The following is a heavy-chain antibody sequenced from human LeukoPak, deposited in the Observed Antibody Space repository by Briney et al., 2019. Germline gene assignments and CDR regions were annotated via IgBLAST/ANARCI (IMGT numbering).Heavy chain of an antibody. J-gene: IGHJ3*02. CDR1: GGPISSHY. Sequence: SETLSLTCTVSGGPISSHYWSWIRQPPGKGLEGSGYIYYSGSTNYNPSLKSRVTISVDTSKNQFSLKLSSVTAADTAVYYCARDGAAAGTLDAFDIWGQGTMVTVSS. D-gene: IGHD6-13*01. V-gene: IGHV4-59*11. CDR2: IYYSGST. CDR3: ARDGAAAGTLDAFDI.